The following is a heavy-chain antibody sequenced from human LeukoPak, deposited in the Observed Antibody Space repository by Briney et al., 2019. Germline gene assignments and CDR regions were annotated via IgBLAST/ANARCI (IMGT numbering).Heavy chain of an antibody. CDR2: IIPIFGTA. CDR1: GGTFSSYA. V-gene: IGHV1-69*13. J-gene: IGHJ6*03. CDR3: ASPAAALARPLKSARYYYMDV. D-gene: IGHD2-2*01. Sequence: ASVKVSCKASGGTFSSYAISWVRQAPGQGLEWMGGIIPIFGTANYAQKFQGRVTITADESTSTAYMELSSLRSEDTAVYYCASPAAALARPLKSARYYYMDVWGKGTTVTVSS.